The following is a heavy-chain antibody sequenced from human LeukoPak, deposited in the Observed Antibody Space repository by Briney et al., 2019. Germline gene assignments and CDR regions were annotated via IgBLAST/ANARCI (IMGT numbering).Heavy chain of an antibody. J-gene: IGHJ4*02. CDR2: IYSDGRT. CDR3: AKLKGWYGEGYFDY. CDR1: GFAVSSNY. D-gene: IGHD3-10*01. Sequence: GGPLGLSCAASGFAVSSNYMSWVRQAPGKGLEWVSVIYSDGRTYYADSVKGRFTISRDISKNTLFLQMTSLRAEDTAVYYCAKLKGWYGEGYFDYWGQGTLVTVSS. V-gene: IGHV3-53*01.